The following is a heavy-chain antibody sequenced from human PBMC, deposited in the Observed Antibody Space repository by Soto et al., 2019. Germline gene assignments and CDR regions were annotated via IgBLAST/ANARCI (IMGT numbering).Heavy chain of an antibody. J-gene: IGHJ4*02. Sequence: QVQLVESGGGVVQPGRSLRLSCAASGLTFSRYAMHWVRQAPGKGLQWVAVISYDGSGKYYADSVKSRFTISRDNSKNTLCLQMNSLRPEDTALYYCAVEVWGTEIRDFDYWGQGTLVTVSS. CDR1: GLTFSRYA. CDR3: AVEVWGTEIRDFDY. V-gene: IGHV3-30*03. CDR2: ISYDGSGK. D-gene: IGHD3-16*01.